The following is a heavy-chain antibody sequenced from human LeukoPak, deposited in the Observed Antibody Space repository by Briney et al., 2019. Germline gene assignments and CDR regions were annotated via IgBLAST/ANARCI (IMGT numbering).Heavy chain of an antibody. Sequence: ASETLSLNCTVSGGSITSSSYYWGWIRQPPGKGLEWIGTIYYSGSTYYNPSLKSRVAISIDTSKNQFSLRLSSVTAADTAVYYCGRQAVKIFGQQSAPLDYWGRGTLVTVSS. CDR3: GRQAVKIFGQQSAPLDY. D-gene: IGHD3/OR15-3a*01. CDR2: IYYSGST. CDR1: GGSITSSSYY. V-gene: IGHV4-39*01. J-gene: IGHJ4*02.